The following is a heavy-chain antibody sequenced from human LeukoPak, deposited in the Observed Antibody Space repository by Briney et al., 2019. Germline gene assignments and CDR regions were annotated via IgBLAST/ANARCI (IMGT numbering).Heavy chain of an antibody. Sequence: SETLSLTCSVSGGSISGYYWTWIRHLPGKGLEWIGYMHDSGNTHYNPSLKSRVTISLDTSQSQFSLKLNSVTAADTAVYYCARAPGGRRAYYMDVWGKGTTVTISS. CDR1: GGSISGYY. CDR3: ARAPGGRRAYYMDV. J-gene: IGHJ6*03. V-gene: IGHV4-59*08. CDR2: MHDSGNT. D-gene: IGHD3-16*01.